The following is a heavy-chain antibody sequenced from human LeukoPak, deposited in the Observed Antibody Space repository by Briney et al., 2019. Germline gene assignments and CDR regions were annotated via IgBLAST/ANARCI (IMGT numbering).Heavy chain of an antibody. V-gene: IGHV1-69*01. Sequence: SVTVSCKASGGTFSSYAISWVRQAPGQGLEWMGGIIPIFGTANYAQKFQGRVTITADESTSTAYMELSSLRSEDTAVYYCAREGVLRYFDWLSEPGYFDYWGQGTLVTVSS. CDR1: GGTFSSYA. J-gene: IGHJ4*02. CDR2: IIPIFGTA. D-gene: IGHD3-9*01. CDR3: AREGVLRYFDWLSEPGYFDY.